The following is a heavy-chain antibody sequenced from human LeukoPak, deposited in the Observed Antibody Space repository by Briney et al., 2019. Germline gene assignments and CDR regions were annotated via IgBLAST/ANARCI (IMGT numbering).Heavy chain of an antibody. V-gene: IGHV3-21*01. Sequence: PGGSLRLSCAASGFTFSSYSMNWVRQAPGKGLEWVSSISSSSSYIYYADSVKGRFTISRDNAKNSLYLQMNSLRAEDTAVYYCARDEAYYYGSGSYYNDGYWGQGTLVTVSS. CDR3: ARDEAYYYGSGSYYNDGY. CDR2: ISSSSSYI. J-gene: IGHJ4*02. CDR1: GFTFSSYS. D-gene: IGHD3-10*01.